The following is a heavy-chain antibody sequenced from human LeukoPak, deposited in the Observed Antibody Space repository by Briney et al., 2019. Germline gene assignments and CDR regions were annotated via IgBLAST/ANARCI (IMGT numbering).Heavy chain of an antibody. Sequence: SETLSLTCTVSGGSISSSSYYWGWIRQPPGKGRDWIGSIYYSGSTYYNPSLKSRVTISVDTSKNQFSLNLSSVTAADTAVYYCASMVVPAAMNYFDYWGQGTLVTVSS. CDR1: GGSISSSSYY. D-gene: IGHD2-2*01. CDR3: ASMVVPAAMNYFDY. V-gene: IGHV4-39*01. J-gene: IGHJ4*02. CDR2: IYYSGST.